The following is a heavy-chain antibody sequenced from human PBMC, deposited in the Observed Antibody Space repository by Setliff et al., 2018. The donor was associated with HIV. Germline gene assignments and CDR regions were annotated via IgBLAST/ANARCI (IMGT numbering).Heavy chain of an antibody. D-gene: IGHD3-10*01. J-gene: IGHJ6*03. CDR1: GGTFRRSA. Sequence: GASVKVSCKASGGTFRRSAVSWVRQAPGQGLEWMGGIIPMFGTTNFAQKFQDRVTITADESTSTVYMELSSLRSDDTAVYYCARGERITMVRGGYMDVWSKGTTVTVSS. CDR2: IIPMFGTT. CDR3: ARGERITMVRGGYMDV. V-gene: IGHV1-69*13.